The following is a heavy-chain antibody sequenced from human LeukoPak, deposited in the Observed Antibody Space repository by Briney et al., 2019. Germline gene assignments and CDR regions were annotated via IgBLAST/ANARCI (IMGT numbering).Heavy chain of an antibody. CDR2: IVVGSGNT. D-gene: IGHD5-18*01. J-gene: IGHJ4*02. V-gene: IGHV1-58*02. Sequence: ASVKVSCKASGFTFTSSAMQWVRQARGQRLEWTGWIVVGSGNTNYAQKFQERDNKTRDMSTSTAYMELSSLRSEDTAVYYCAATISGTAMVTSPIFDYWGQGTLVTVSS. CDR3: AATISGTAMVTSPIFDY. CDR1: GFTFTSSA.